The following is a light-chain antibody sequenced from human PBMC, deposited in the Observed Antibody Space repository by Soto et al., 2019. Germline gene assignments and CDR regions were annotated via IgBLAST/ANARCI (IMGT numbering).Light chain of an antibody. CDR2: AAS. V-gene: IGKV1-9*01. CDR3: QQLNSYPLT. Sequence: IQLTQSPSSLSASVGDRVTTTCRASQGISSYLAWYQQKPRKAPKLLIYAASTLQSGVPSRFSGSGSGTDFTLTISSLQPEDVATYYCQQLNSYPLTLGGGTKVDIK. CDR1: QGISSY. J-gene: IGKJ4*01.